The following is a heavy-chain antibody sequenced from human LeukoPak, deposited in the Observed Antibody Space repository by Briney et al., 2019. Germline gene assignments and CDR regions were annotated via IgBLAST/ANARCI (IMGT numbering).Heavy chain of an antibody. V-gene: IGHV3-7*01. D-gene: IGHD6-13*01. CDR2: IEQDGSEK. Sequence: PGGSLRLSCAASGFTFSSYCMNWVRQAPGKGLEWVANIEQDGSEKYYVDSVKGRFTISRDNAKNSLFLQMNSLRAEDTAVYYCARPSSSWYGALDSWGQGTLVTVSS. CDR1: GFTFSSYC. J-gene: IGHJ4*02. CDR3: ARPSSSWYGALDS.